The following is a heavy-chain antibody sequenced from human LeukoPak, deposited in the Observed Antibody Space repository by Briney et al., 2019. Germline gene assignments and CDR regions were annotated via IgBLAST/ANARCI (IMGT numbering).Heavy chain of an antibody. CDR1: GYTFTGYY. V-gene: IGHV1-2*02. J-gene: IGHJ4*02. CDR2: INPNSGGT. Sequence: GASVKVSCKASGYTFTGYYMHWVRQAPGQGLEWMGWINPNSGGTNYAQKFQGRVTMTRDTSISTAYMELSRLRSDDTAVYYCARERGQYYYDSSEGFDYWGQGTLVTVSS. CDR3: ARERGQYYYDSSEGFDY. D-gene: IGHD3-22*01.